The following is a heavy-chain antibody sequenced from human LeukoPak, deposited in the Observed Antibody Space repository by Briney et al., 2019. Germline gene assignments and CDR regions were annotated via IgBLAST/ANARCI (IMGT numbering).Heavy chain of an antibody. J-gene: IGHJ2*01. D-gene: IGHD1-14*01. Sequence: GEALNISCQGSGYSFTNYLIGWVRQMARKGLEWVGIIYPGYSDTRYSPSFQGQVTISAFNSNSTAYLQWSSLKACNTALYFCARPLKVEEPSVMSWYFYLWRRGTLVTVSS. CDR2: IYPGYSDT. CDR3: ARPLKVEEPSVMSWYFYL. V-gene: IGHV5-51*01. CDR1: GYSFTNYL.